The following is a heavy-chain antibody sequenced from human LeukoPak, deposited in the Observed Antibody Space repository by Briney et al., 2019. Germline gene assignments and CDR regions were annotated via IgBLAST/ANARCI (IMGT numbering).Heavy chain of an antibody. CDR2: ISYDGSNK. Sequence: GGSLRLSCAASGFTFSSYAMPWVRQAPGKGLEWVAVISYDGSNKYYADSVKGRFTISRDNSKNTLYLQMNSLRAEDTAVYYCARDEVRGVIVGYFDYWGQGTLVTVSS. CDR3: ARDEVRGVIVGYFDY. J-gene: IGHJ4*02. CDR1: GFTFSSYA. V-gene: IGHV3-30-3*01. D-gene: IGHD3-10*01.